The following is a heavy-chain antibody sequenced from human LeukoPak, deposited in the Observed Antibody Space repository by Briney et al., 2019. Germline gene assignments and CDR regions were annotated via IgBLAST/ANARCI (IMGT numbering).Heavy chain of an antibody. CDR3: ARFSGYCSANSCYPAY. Sequence: SETLSLTCTVSGYSISNGYFWGWIRQSPGKGLEWIGSIYHSGSTYYTPSLKSRVTMSVDTSNNLLSLKLTSVTAADTAVYYCARFSGYCSANSCYPAYWGQGTLVSVSS. V-gene: IGHV4-38-2*02. J-gene: IGHJ4*02. CDR1: GYSISNGYF. D-gene: IGHD2-15*01. CDR2: IYHSGST.